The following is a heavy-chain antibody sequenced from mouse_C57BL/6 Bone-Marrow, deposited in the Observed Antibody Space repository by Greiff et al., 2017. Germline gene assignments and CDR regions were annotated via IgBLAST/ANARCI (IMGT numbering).Heavy chain of an antibody. J-gene: IGHJ3*01. CDR3: ARESLTSLDFAY. V-gene: IGHV1-69*01. Sequence: VQLQQPGAELVMPGASVKLSCKASGYTFTSYWMHWVKQRPGQGLEWIGEIDPSDSGTNYNHKFKGKATLTVDKSSSTAYMQLSSLTSEDSAFLFCARESLTSLDFAYWDRGPLATVSA. CDR1: GYTFTSYW. CDR2: IDPSDSGT. D-gene: IGHD1-1*01.